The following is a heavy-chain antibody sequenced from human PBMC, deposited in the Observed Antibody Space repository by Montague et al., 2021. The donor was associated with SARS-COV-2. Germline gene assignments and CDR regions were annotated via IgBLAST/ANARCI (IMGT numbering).Heavy chain of an antibody. CDR1: GFTFSSYA. D-gene: IGHD3-16*02. CDR3: ARDNYDYVWGSYRYIY. Sequence: SLRLSCAASGFTFSSYAMHWVRQAPGKGLEWVAVISYDGSNKYYADSVKGRFTISRDNSKNTLYLQMNSLRAEDTAVYYCARDNYDYVWGSYRYIYWGLGTLVTVSS. J-gene: IGHJ4*02. CDR2: ISYDGSNK. V-gene: IGHV3-30*04.